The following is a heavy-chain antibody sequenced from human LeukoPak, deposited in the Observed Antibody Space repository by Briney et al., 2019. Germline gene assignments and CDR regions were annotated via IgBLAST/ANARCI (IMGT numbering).Heavy chain of an antibody. D-gene: IGHD6-19*01. CDR2: ISWNSGSI. Sequence: GGSLRLSCAASGFTFDDYAMHWVRQAPGKGLEWVSGISWNSGSIGYADSVKGRFTISRDNAKNSLYLQMNSLRAEDTALYYCARDLKYSSGWSYFDYRGQGTLVTVCS. CDR3: ARDLKYSSGWSYFDY. V-gene: IGHV3-9*01. CDR1: GFTFDDYA. J-gene: IGHJ4*02.